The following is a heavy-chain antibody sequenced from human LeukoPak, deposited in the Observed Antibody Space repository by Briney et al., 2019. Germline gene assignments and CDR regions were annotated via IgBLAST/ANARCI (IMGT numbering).Heavy chain of an antibody. CDR1: GGSISSGGYY. V-gene: IGHV4-31*11. CDR3: ANSGSQQIDY. D-gene: IGHD1-14*01. CDR2: IYYSGST. J-gene: IGHJ4*02. Sequence: ASETLSLTCAVYGGSISSGGYYWSWIRQHPGKGLEWIGYIYYSGSTYYNPSLKSRVTISVDTSKNQFSLKLSSVTAADTAVYYCANSGSQQIDYWGQGTLVTVSS.